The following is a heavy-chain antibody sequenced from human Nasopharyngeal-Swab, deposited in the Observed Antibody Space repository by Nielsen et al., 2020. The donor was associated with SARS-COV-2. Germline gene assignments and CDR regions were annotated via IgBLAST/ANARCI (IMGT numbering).Heavy chain of an antibody. CDR1: GFTFSSYA. CDR3: AKDGPYYYDSSGYYRGVASFDY. D-gene: IGHD3-22*01. V-gene: IGHV3-23*01. CDR2: ISGRGGST. J-gene: IGHJ4*02. Sequence: GGSLRLSCAASGFTFSSYAMSWVRQAPGKGLERVSAISGRGGSTYYADSVKGRFTISRDNSKNTLYLQMNSLRAEDTAVYYCAKDGPYYYDSSGYYRGVASFDYWGQGTLVTVSS.